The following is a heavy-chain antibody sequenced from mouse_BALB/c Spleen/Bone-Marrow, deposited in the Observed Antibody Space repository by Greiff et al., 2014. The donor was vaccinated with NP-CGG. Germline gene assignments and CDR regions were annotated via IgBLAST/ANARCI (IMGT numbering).Heavy chain of an antibody. V-gene: IGHV14-3*02. CDR1: GFNIKDTY. CDR2: IDPANGYT. Sequence: DVQLQESGAELVKPGASVKLSCTASGFNIKDTYIHWVKQRPEQGLEWIGRIDPANGYTKRDPKFQDKATITADTSSNTAYLQLNSLTSEDTAVYYCARDGVLWLRRDYALDYWGQGTSVTVSS. D-gene: IGHD2-2*01. CDR3: ARDGVLWLRRDYALDY. J-gene: IGHJ4*01.